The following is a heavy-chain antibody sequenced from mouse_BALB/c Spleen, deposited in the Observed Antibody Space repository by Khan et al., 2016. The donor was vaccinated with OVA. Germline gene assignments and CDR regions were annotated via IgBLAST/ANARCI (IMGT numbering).Heavy chain of an antibody. J-gene: IGHJ3*01. CDR3: ESLAYFYDSEGFAY. Sequence: EVELVESGGDVVKPGGSLKLSCAASGFTFSTYGMSWVRQTPDKRLEWVATVSTGGHSNYYPDTVKGRFTISRDNAKDTLYLQMSSLKSEDTARFYCESLAYFYDSEGFAYWGQGTLVTVSA. CDR2: VSTGGHSN. D-gene: IGHD1-1*01. CDR1: GFTFSTYG. V-gene: IGHV5-6*01.